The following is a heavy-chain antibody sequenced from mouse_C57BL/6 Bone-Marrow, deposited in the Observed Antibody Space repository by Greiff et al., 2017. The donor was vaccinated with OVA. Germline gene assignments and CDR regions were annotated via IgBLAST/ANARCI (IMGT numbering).Heavy chain of an antibody. Sequence: EVNVVESGGGLVQPGDSLSLSCAASGFTFTNYYMSWVRQPPGKALEWLAFIRNKPNGSTTEYSASVKGRFTISRDNSQRILYLQMDALRAEDRATYYCARYKGRVAVDYFDYWGQGTALTVSS. D-gene: IGHD1-1*01. CDR1: GFTFTNYY. CDR2: IRNKPNGSTT. CDR3: ARYKGRVAVDYFDY. J-gene: IGHJ2*01. V-gene: IGHV7-3*01.